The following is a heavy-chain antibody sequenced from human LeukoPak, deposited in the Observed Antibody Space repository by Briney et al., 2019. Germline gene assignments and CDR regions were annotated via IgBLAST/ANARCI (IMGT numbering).Heavy chain of an antibody. CDR1: GFTFSSYG. V-gene: IGHV3-30*18. J-gene: IGHJ4*02. D-gene: IGHD3-10*01. Sequence: PGRSLRLSCAASGFTFSSYGMHWVRQAPGKGLEWVAVISYDGSNKYYADSVKGRFTISRDNSKNTLYLQMNSLRAEDTAVYYCAKDPIWFGESPGYYFDDWGQGTLVTVSS. CDR3: AKDPIWFGESPGYYFDD. CDR2: ISYDGSNK.